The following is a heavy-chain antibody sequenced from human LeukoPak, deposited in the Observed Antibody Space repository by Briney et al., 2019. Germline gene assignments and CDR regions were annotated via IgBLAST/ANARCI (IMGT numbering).Heavy chain of an antibody. CDR3: ARDPTGEQQLAPYCFGS. V-gene: IGHV1-2*02. J-gene: IGHJ4*02. CDR1: GYTFTEYY. D-gene: IGHD6-13*01. CDR2: MNPNSGGK. Sequence: ASVTVSCKGSGYTFTEYYMHGVRQAHGQGSEGMGWMNPNSGGKNYEQSFQGSLTMTRDTSVTTPYMELSRLISDDPAVYYCARDPTGEQQLAPYCFGSWGRRTLVTVSS.